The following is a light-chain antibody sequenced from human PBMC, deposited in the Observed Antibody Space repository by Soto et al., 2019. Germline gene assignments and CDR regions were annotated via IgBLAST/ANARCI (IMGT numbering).Light chain of an antibody. CDR2: EVS. CDR3: SSYTSTSTVV. CDR1: SSDVGGYNY. V-gene: IGLV2-14*01. Sequence: QSVLTQPASVSGSPGQSITISCTGTSSDVGGYNYVSWYQHHPGKAPRLMIYEVSNRPSGISNRFSASKSGNTASLTISGLQAEDEADYYCSSYTSTSTVVFGGGTKLTVL. J-gene: IGLJ3*02.